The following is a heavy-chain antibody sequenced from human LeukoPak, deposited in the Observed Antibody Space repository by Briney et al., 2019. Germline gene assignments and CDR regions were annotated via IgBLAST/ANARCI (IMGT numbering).Heavy chain of an antibody. CDR1: GGSVSSGSYY. D-gene: IGHD3-22*01. Sequence: PSETLSLTCTVSGGSVSSGSYYWSWIRQPPGKGLEWIGYIYFSGSTNYNPSLKSRVTISVDTSKNQFSLKLSSVTAADTAVYYCAREHSSGYADYWGQGALVTVSS. CDR3: AREHSSGYADY. CDR2: IYFSGST. J-gene: IGHJ4*02. V-gene: IGHV4-61*01.